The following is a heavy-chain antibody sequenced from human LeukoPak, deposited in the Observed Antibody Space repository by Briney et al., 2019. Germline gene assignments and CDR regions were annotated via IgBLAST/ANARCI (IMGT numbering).Heavy chain of an antibody. V-gene: IGHV3-74*01. D-gene: IGHD3-10*01. CDR3: ASETYYYGSGSSSKGQL. CDR1: GFTFSIYS. J-gene: IGHJ4*02. Sequence: SGGSLRLSCAASGFTFSIYSMNWGRQAPGKGLVWVSRIQSDGTTTSYADSVKGRFTITRDNAKNTLYLQMNNLRVEDTAVYYCASETYYYGSGSSSKGQLWGQGTLVTVSS. CDR2: IQSDGTTT.